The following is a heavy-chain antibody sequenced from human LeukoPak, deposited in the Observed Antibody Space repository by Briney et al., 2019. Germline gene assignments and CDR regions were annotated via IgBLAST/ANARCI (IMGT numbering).Heavy chain of an antibody. CDR3: ARDTPASGWLFY. V-gene: IGHV3-21*01. J-gene: IGHJ4*02. CDR1: GFSFNNYH. CDR2: ISSSSSFI. Sequence: GGSLRLSCAASGFSFNNYHMSWVRQAPGKGLEWVSTISSSSSFIHYADSVKGRFAVSRDNAKNSLYLQMSSLRAEGTAIYYCARDTPASGWLFYWGQGALVTVSS. D-gene: IGHD6-19*01.